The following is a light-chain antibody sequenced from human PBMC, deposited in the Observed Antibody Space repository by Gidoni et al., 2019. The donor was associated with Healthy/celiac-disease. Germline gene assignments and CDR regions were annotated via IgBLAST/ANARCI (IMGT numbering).Light chain of an antibody. CDR2: DAS. CDR3: QQRSNWTPYT. J-gene: IGKJ2*01. CDR1: QSVSSY. V-gene: IGKV3-11*01. Sequence: EIVFTQSPATLSLSPGERATLSCSASQSVSSYLTWYQQKPGQAPRPLIYDASNRATGMPARCSGSGSGTDFTLTISSLEPEDFAVYYCQQRSNWTPYTFGQGTKLEIK.